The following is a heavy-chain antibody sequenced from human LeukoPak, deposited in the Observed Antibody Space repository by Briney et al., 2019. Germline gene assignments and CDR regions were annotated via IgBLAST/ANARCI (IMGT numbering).Heavy chain of an antibody. Sequence: SETLSLTCAVYGGSFSGYYWSWIRQPPGKGLEWIGEINHSGSTNYNPSLKSRVTISVDTSKNQFFLKLSSVTAADTAVYYCARVIEGGQQKDWGQGTLVTVSS. CDR2: INHSGST. CDR3: ARVIEGGQQKD. CDR1: GGSFSGYY. D-gene: IGHD1-1*01. V-gene: IGHV4-34*01. J-gene: IGHJ4*02.